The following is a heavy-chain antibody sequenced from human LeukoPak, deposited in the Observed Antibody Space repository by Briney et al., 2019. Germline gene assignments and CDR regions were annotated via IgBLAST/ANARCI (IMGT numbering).Heavy chain of an antibody. CDR3: LVSPDLQQFLPRFTA. Sequence: SETLSLTCTVSGGSLNNYFWSWIRLTPGKELEWIGYISHSGINNYNPSLKSQISLSLDPSEIQFSPRLGSVPPADSAVCYFLVSPDLQQFLPRFTAWSQPTLVTVPS. CDR1: GGSLNNYF. V-gene: IGHV4-59*01. CDR2: ISHSGIN. D-gene: IGHD4-23*01. J-gene: IGHJ4*02.